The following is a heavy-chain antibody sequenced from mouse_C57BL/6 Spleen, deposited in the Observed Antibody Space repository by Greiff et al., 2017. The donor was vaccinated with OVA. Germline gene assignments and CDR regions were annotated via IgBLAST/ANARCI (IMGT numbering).Heavy chain of an antibody. J-gene: IGHJ2*01. CDR2: IGPNSGGT. CDR3: ASAYYSNPFDY. V-gene: IGHV1-72*01. Sequence: VQLQQPGAELVKPGASVKLSCKASGYTFTSYWMHWVKQRPGRGLEWIGRIGPNSGGTKYNEKFKSKATLTVDKPSSTAYMQLSSLTSEDSAVYYCASAYYSNPFDYWGQGTTLTVSS. CDR1: GYTFTSYW. D-gene: IGHD2-5*01.